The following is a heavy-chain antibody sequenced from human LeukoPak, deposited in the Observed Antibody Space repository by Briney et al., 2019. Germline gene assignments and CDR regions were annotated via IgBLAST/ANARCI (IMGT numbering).Heavy chain of an antibody. CDR1: GFTFSSYG. CDR2: ISYDGSNK. CDR3: AETLTGSWFDP. V-gene: IGHV3-30*18. Sequence: GGSPRLSCAASGFTFSSYGMHWVRQAPGKGLEWVAVISYDGSNKYYADSVKGRFTISRDNSKNTLYLQMNSLRAEDTAVYYCAETLTGSWFDPWGQGTLVTVSS. J-gene: IGHJ5*02. D-gene: IGHD3-10*01.